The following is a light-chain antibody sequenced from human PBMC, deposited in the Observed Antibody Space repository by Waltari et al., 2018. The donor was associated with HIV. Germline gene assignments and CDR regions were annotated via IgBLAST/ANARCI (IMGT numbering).Light chain of an antibody. V-gene: IGLV7-43*01. CDR2: STD. J-gene: IGLJ2*01. Sequence: QTVVTQAPSLTVSPGGTVTLTCASSTGAVTSGHYPNWFQQRPGQVPRALIYSTDNKHSWTPARISGSLLGGKAALTLSGVQPEDEADYYCLLYYGGAVVFGGGTKLTVL. CDR3: LLYYGGAVV. CDR1: TGAVTSGHY.